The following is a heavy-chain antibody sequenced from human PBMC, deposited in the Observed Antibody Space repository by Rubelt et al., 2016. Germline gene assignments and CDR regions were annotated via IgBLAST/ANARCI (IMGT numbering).Heavy chain of an antibody. CDR3: ARAKYYGSGSYYKGYWFDP. J-gene: IGHJ5*02. V-gene: IGHV4-59*12. CDR2: INHSGST. D-gene: IGHD3-10*01. CDR1: GGFISTYY. Sequence: QVQLEESGPGLVKPSETLSLTCNVSGGFISTYYWNWMRQPPGKGLEWIGEINHSGSTTYNPSLKSQVTISVDTSKNQFTLKVSSVTAADTAVYYCARAKYYGSGSYYKGYWFDPWGQGTLVTVSS.